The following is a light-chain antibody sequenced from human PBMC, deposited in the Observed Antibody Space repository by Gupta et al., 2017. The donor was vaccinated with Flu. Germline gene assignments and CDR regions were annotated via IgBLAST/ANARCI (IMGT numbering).Light chain of an antibody. CDR3: QQNERFPLN. Sequence: PSTLSASVGDRVTITCRASQSINYKLAWYQQKPGKAPKLLIYMSSTLESGVPSRFSGSESGTEFTLTISGLQPDDFATYYCQQNERFPLNFGRGTQVEIK. CDR2: MSS. CDR1: QSINYK. V-gene: IGKV1-5*03. J-gene: IGKJ4*01.